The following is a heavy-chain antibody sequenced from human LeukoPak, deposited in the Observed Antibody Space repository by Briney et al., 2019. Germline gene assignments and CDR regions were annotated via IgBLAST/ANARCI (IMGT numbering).Heavy chain of an antibody. J-gene: IGHJ4*02. Sequence: SETLSLTCTVSGGSISSYYWSWIRQPPGKGLEWIGYIDHSGSTNYNPSLTSRVTISVDTSKNQFSLKLTYVTAADTAVYYCARDPSGYDYYFDYWARDPWSPSPQ. CDR3: ARDPSGYDYYFDY. V-gene: IGHV4-59*01. CDR2: IDHSGST. D-gene: IGHD5-12*01. CDR1: GGSISSYY.